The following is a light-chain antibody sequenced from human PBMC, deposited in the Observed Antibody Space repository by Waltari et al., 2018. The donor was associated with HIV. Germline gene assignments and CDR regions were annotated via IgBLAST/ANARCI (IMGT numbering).Light chain of an antibody. CDR2: DVS. CDR3: CSYAGSYTYV. CDR1: SSDVGGYNY. J-gene: IGLJ1*01. V-gene: IGLV2-11*01. Sequence: QSALTQPRSVSGSPGQSVTISCTGTSSDVGGYNYVSWYQQHPGKAPKLVIYDVSKRPSGVPDRFSGSKSANTASLTISELQAEDEADYYCCSYAGSYTYVFGTGTKVTVL.